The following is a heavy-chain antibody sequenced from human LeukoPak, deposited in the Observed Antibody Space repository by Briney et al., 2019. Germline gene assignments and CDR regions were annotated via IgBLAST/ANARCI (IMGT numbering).Heavy chain of an antibody. D-gene: IGHD6-13*01. J-gene: IGHJ4*02. CDR2: ISAYNGNT. V-gene: IGHV1-18*01. Sequence: ASAKVSCKASGYTFTSYGINWVRQAPGQGLEWMGWISAYNGNTKYAQKVQGRVTMTTDTSTSTVYMELRSLRSDDTAVYYCARSPGIGAAGTVDYWGQGTLVTVSS. CDR1: GYTFTSYG. CDR3: ARSPGIGAAGTVDY.